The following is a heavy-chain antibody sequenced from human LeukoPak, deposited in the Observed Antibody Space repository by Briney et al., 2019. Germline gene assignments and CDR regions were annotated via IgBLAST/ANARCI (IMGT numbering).Heavy chain of an antibody. J-gene: IGHJ4*02. CDR2: ISGSGGST. V-gene: IGHV3-23*01. CDR3: AKDRTALWFGEVLRGGFDY. D-gene: IGHD3-10*01. CDR1: GFTFSSYG. Sequence: GGSLRLSCAASGFTFSSYGMSWVRQAPGKGLEWVSAISGSGGSTYYADSVKGRFTISRDNSKNTLYLQMNSLRAEDTAIYYCAKDRTALWFGEVLRGGFDYWGQGTLVTVSS.